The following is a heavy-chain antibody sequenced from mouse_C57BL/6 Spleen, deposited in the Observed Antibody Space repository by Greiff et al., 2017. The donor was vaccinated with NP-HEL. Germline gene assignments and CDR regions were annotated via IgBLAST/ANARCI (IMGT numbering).Heavy chain of an antibody. Sequence: QVQLQQPGAELVKPGASVKLSCKASGYTFTSYWMHWVKQRPGQGLEWIGMIHPNSGSTNYNEKFKSKATLTVDKSSSTAYMQLSSMTAEDSAVYYCAYGYGEGGLDYWGQGTTLTVSS. V-gene: IGHV1-64*01. J-gene: IGHJ2*01. CDR1: GYTFTSYW. CDR3: AYGYGEGGLDY. D-gene: IGHD2-2*01. CDR2: IHPNSGST.